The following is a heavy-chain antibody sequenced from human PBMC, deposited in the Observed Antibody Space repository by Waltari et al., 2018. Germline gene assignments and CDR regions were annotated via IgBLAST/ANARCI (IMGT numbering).Heavy chain of an antibody. CDR1: GGTFSSYA. CDR3: ARGVPAAINPDYDFWSGYYYY. V-gene: IGHV1-69*12. D-gene: IGHD3-3*01. Sequence: QVQLVQSGAEVKKPGSSVKVSCKASGGTFSSYAISWVRQAPGQGLEWMGGIIPIFGTANYAQKFQGRVTITADESTSTAYMELSSLRSEDTAVYYCARGVPAAINPDYDFWSGYYYYWGQGTLVTVSS. CDR2: IIPIFGTA. J-gene: IGHJ4*02.